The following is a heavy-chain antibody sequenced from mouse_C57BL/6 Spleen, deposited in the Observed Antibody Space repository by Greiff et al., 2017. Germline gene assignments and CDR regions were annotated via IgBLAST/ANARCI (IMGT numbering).Heavy chain of an antibody. J-gene: IGHJ2*01. CDR3: ATPGYYGSSYNY. V-gene: IGHV1-74*01. Sequence: VQLQQPGAELVKPGASVKVSCKASGYTFTSYWMHWVKQRPGQGLEWIGRIHPSDSDTNYNQKFKGKATLTVDKSSSTAHMQLSSLTSEDSAVYYCATPGYYGSSYNYWGQGTTLTVSS. D-gene: IGHD1-1*01. CDR2: IHPSDSDT. CDR1: GYTFTSYW.